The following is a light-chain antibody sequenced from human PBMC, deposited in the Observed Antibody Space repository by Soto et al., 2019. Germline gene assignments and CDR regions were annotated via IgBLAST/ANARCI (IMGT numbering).Light chain of an antibody. V-gene: IGLV2-8*01. Sequence: QSALTQPPSASGSPGQSVTISCTGTSSDVGGYNYVSWYQQHPGKAPKLMIYEVSKRPSGVPDRFSGSKSGNTASLTVSVIQAEDEADYYCSSYAGSNNPVVFGGGTKVTVL. CDR3: SSYAGSNNPVV. CDR2: EVS. J-gene: IGLJ2*01. CDR1: SSDVGGYNY.